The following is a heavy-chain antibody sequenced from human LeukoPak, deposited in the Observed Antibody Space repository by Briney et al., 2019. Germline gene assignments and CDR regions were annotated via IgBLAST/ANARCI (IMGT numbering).Heavy chain of an antibody. D-gene: IGHD5-12*01. CDR2: IYSGGST. V-gene: IGHV3-53*01. J-gene: IGHJ4*02. CDR1: GFTVSRNY. Sequence: GGSLRLSCAASGFTVSRNYMSWVRQAPGKGLGWVSVIYSGGSTYYAGSVRGRFTISRDNSKNTLYLQMNTLRAEDTAVYYCARVSGAYEFDYWGQGTLVTVSS. CDR3: ARVSGAYEFDY.